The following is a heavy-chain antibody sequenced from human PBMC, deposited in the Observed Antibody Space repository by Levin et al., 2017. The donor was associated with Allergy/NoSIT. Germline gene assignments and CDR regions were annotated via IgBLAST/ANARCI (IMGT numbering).Heavy chain of an antibody. CDR3: ARGQWIDYVFDY. CDR2: IYYSGNT. V-gene: IGHV4-39*01. Sequence: PSETLSLTCTVSGGSISSSGYYWGWIRQPPRKGLDWIGIIYYSGNTYYNPSLKSRVTISVDTSKNQFSLKLSSVTAADTAVYYCARGQWIDYVFDYWGQGTLVTVSS. D-gene: IGHD4-17*01. J-gene: IGHJ4*02. CDR1: GGSISSSGYY.